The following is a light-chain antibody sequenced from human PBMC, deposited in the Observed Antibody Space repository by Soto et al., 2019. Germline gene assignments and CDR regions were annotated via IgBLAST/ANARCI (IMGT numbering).Light chain of an antibody. CDR2: DIN. CDR1: SCDVGNYIF. V-gene: IGLV2-14*01. CDR3: VSYTTSASYV. J-gene: IGLJ1*01. Sequence: QAVVTQPASVSGSPRQSITISCTGTSCDVGNYIFVSWYRQHPGKAPKLMIYDINNRPSGVSNRFSGSKSGNTASLTISGLQAEDEADYYCVSYTTSASYVFGTGTKLTVL.